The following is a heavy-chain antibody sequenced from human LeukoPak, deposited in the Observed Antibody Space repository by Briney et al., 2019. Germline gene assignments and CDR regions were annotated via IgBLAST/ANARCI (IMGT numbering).Heavy chain of an antibody. CDR3: ARVWLYYDLSNWFDP. Sequence: SETLSLTCAVSGGSISSSSYYWGWIRQPPGKGLEWIGSIYYSGSTYYNPSLKSRVTISVDTSKNQFSLKLSSVTAADTAVYYCARVWLYYDLSNWFDPWGQGTLVTVSS. J-gene: IGHJ5*02. D-gene: IGHD3-3*01. CDR2: IYYSGST. V-gene: IGHV4-39*07. CDR1: GGSISSSSYY.